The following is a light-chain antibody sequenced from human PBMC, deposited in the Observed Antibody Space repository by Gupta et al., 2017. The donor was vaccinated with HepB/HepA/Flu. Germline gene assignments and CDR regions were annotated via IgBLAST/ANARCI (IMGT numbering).Light chain of an antibody. CDR1: QSVSGSY. J-gene: IGKJ1*01. V-gene: IGKV3-20*01. Sequence: DIVLTQPPGPLSLSPWARASLSSRARQSVSGSYLAWYQQKPGQAPRLLIYVASSRATGIPDRFSGSGSGTDFTLTISRLEAEDFAVYYCQQYGRSPPTFGQGTKVEIK. CDR3: QQYGRSPPT. CDR2: VAS.